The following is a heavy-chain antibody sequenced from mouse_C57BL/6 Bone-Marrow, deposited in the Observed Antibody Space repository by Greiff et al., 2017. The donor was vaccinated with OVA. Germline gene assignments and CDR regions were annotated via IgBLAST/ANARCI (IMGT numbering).Heavy chain of an antibody. V-gene: IGHV1-53*01. CDR1: GYTFTSYW. CDR3: ASGCHGNSCPDY. D-gene: IGHD1-1*01. CDR2: INPSNGGT. Sequence: QVQLQQPGTELVKPGASVKLSCKASGYTFTSYWMHWVKQRPGQGLEWIGDINPSNGGTNYNEKFKSKATLTVDKSSSTAYMQLSSLTSEDSAVYDCASGCHGNSCPDYWGQGTTLTVSS. J-gene: IGHJ2*01.